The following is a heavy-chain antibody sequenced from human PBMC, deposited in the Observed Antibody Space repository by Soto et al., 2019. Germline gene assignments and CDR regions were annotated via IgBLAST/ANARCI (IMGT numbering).Heavy chain of an antibody. CDR3: ARDYYGSGSYGYYFDY. D-gene: IGHD3-10*01. CDR2: IIPIFGTA. J-gene: IGHJ4*02. Sequence: QVQLVQSGAEVKKPGSSVKVSCKASGGTFSSYAISWVRQAPGQGLEWMGGIIPIFGTANYAQKFQGRVTMTADESTSSAYMELSSLRSEDTAVYYCARDYYGSGSYGYYFDYWGQGTLVTVSS. CDR1: GGTFSSYA. V-gene: IGHV1-69*12.